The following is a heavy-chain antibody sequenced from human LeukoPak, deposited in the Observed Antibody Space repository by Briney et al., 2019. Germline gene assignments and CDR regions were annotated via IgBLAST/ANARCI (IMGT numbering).Heavy chain of an antibody. Sequence: ASVKVSCKASGYTFTGYYMHWVRQAPGQGLEWMGWINPNSGGTNYAQKLQGRVTMTAHTSTSTAYMELRSLRSDDTAVYYCARFERVEVVIDYWGQGTLVTVSS. J-gene: IGHJ4*02. V-gene: IGHV1-2*02. CDR3: ARFERVEVVIDY. CDR1: GYTFTGYY. CDR2: INPNSGGT. D-gene: IGHD2-21*01.